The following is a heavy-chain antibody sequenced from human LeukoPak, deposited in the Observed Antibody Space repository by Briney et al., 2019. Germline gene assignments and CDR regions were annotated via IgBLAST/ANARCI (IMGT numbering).Heavy chain of an antibody. CDR1: GVSIGRGGYS. CDR3: ARGALNDYVWGSYRYYFDY. V-gene: IGHV4-30-2*01. J-gene: IGHJ4*02. CDR2: IYHSGST. Sequence: SETLSLTCAVSGVSIGRGGYSWRWLRQPPGKGLEWIGYIYHSGSTYYNPSLKSRVTISVDRSKNQFSLKLSSVTAADTAVYYCARGALNDYVWGSYRYYFDYWGQGTLVTVSS. D-gene: IGHD3-16*02.